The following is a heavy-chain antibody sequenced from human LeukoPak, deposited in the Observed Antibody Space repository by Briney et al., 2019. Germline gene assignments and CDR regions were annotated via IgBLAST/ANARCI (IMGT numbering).Heavy chain of an antibody. Sequence: GGSLRLSCAASGFTFSDHYMDWVRQAPGKGLEWVGRTRNKANSYTTEYAASVKGRFTISRDDSKNTLYLQMNSLKTEDTAVYYCTTDGVGVEGATYDNWGQGTLVSVSS. V-gene: IGHV3-72*01. D-gene: IGHD1-26*01. CDR3: TTDGVGVEGATYDN. CDR2: TRNKANSYTT. J-gene: IGHJ4*02. CDR1: GFTFSDHY.